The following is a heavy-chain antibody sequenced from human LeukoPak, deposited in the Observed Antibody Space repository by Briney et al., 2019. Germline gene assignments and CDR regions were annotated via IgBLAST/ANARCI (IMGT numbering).Heavy chain of an antibody. D-gene: IGHD4-17*01. CDR3: ARDPAEGTDYGDFDY. Sequence: GGSLRLSCAASGLTVSSNYMSWVRQAPGKGLEWVSVIYSGGSTYYADSVKGRFTISRDNSKNTLYLQMNSLRAEDTAVYYCARDPAEGTDYGDFDYWGQGTLVTVSS. V-gene: IGHV3-66*01. CDR2: IYSGGST. J-gene: IGHJ4*02. CDR1: GLTVSSNY.